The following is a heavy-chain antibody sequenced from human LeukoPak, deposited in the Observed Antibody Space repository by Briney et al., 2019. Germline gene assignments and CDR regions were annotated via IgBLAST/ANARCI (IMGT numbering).Heavy chain of an antibody. V-gene: IGHV3-21*01. Sequence: SGGSLRLSCAASGFTFSSYSMNWVRQAPGKGLEWVSSISISSSYIYYADSVKGRFTISRDNAKNSLYLQMNSLRAEDTAVYYCARDRGTKKDIVVVPAAKSWFDHWGQGTLVTVSS. CDR1: GFTFSSYS. J-gene: IGHJ5*02. CDR2: ISISSSYI. D-gene: IGHD2-2*01. CDR3: ARDRGTKKDIVVVPAAKSWFDH.